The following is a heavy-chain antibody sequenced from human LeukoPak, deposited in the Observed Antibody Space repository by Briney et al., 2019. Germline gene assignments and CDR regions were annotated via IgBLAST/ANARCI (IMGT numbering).Heavy chain of an antibody. CDR1: GFTFSSYS. Sequence: GGSLRLSCAASGFTFSSYSVNWVSQAQGKGLEWVSSISSSSSYIYYADSVKGRFTISRDNAKNSLYLQMNSLRAEDTAVYYCARDDCSGRSCYSGAFDYWGQGTQVTVSS. CDR3: ARDDCSGRSCYSGAFDY. D-gene: IGHD2-15*01. J-gene: IGHJ4*02. V-gene: IGHV3-21*01. CDR2: ISSSSSYI.